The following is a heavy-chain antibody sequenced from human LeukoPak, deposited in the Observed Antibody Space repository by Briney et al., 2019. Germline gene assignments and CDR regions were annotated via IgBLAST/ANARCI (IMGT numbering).Heavy chain of an antibody. J-gene: IGHJ4*02. V-gene: IGHV3-30-3*01. D-gene: IGHD1-7*01. CDR3: ARGQGLELRNTLGY. Sequence: GGSLRLSCAASGFTFSSYAMHWVRQAPGKGLEWVAVISYDGSNKYYADSVKGRFTISGDNSKNTLYLQMNSLRAEDTAVYYCARGQGLELRNTLGYWGQGTLVTVSS. CDR1: GFTFSSYA. CDR2: ISYDGSNK.